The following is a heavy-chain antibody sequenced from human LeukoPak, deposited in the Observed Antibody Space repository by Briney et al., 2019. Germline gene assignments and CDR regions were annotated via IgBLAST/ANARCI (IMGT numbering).Heavy chain of an antibody. CDR2: ISSSSNYV. J-gene: IGHJ5*02. CDR3: ARGSRPYDILTGYYRGFDP. V-gene: IGHV3-21*01. D-gene: IGHD3-9*01. Sequence: GGSLRLSCAASGFTFSTFPMNWVRQAPGKGLEWVSPISSSSNYVYYAESVKGRFTISRDDAKNSLYLQMNSLRAEDTAVYYCARGSRPYDILTGYYRGFDPWGQGSLVTVSS. CDR1: GFTFSTFP.